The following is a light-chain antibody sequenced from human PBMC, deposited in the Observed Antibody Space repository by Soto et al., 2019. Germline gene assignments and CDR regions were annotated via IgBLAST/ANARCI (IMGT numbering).Light chain of an antibody. CDR1: QSVSSW. Sequence: DIQMTQSPSTLSASVGDRVTITCRASQSVSSWLAWYQQKPGEVPKLLIYKASSLESGVPSRFSGGGSGTEFTLTISSLQPDDFVTYYCQQYSRNPLTFGGGTKVEIK. J-gene: IGKJ4*01. V-gene: IGKV1-5*03. CDR2: KAS. CDR3: QQYSRNPLT.